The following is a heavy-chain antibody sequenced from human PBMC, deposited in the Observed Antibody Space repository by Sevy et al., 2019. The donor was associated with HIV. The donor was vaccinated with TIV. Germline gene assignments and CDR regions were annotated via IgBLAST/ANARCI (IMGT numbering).Heavy chain of an antibody. Sequence: GGSLRLSCAASGFTFGNYAMSWVRQAPGKGLEWVSTFYSSGVVTHYADSVQGRFTISRDSPKNKLYLQMNSLRDEDTAVYYCAKVMKGELLGYYLDYWGQGTLVTVSS. CDR1: GFTFGNYA. CDR2: FYSSGVVT. D-gene: IGHD1-26*01. V-gene: IGHV3-23*01. CDR3: AKVMKGELLGYYLDY. J-gene: IGHJ4*02.